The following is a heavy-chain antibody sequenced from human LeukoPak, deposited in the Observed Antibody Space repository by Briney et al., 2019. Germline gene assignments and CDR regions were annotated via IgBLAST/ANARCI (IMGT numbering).Heavy chain of an antibody. Sequence: PGGSLRLSCVASGFTFSSFWMSWVRQAPGKGLEWVAVISYDGSNKYYADSVKGRFTISRDNSKNTLYLQMNSLRAEDTAVYYCARDPSISGYFDYWGQGTLVTVSS. CDR1: GFTFSSFW. J-gene: IGHJ4*02. CDR3: ARDPSISGYFDY. V-gene: IGHV3-30-3*01. D-gene: IGHD3-9*01. CDR2: ISYDGSNK.